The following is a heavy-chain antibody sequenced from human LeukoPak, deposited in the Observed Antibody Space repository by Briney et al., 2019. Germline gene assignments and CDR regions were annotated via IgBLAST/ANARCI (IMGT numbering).Heavy chain of an antibody. CDR1: GGSISSGGYY. J-gene: IGHJ6*02. CDR2: IYDSGST. V-gene: IGHV4-31*03. Sequence: PSQTLSLTCTVSGGSISSGGYYWSWLPQHPGQGLEWFVYIYDSGSTYYNPSIKSRVTISVDTSKNQFSLKLRSVTAADTAVYYCARDLVVVPARFGMDGWGQGTTVTVSS. D-gene: IGHD2-2*01. CDR3: ARDLVVVPARFGMDG.